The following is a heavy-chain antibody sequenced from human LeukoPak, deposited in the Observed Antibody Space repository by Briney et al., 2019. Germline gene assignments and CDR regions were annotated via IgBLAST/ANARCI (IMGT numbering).Heavy chain of an antibody. J-gene: IGHJ4*02. V-gene: IGHV4-34*01. D-gene: IGHD6-19*01. CDR3: ARHRGSGWYFDY. Sequence: SETLSLTCAVYGGSFNDYYWSWLRQPPGKGLEWIGEINHSGSTNNNPSLKSRVTISVDTSKNQFSLKLSSVTAADTAVYYCARHRGSGWYFDYWGQGTLVTVSS. CDR1: GGSFNDYY. CDR2: INHSGST.